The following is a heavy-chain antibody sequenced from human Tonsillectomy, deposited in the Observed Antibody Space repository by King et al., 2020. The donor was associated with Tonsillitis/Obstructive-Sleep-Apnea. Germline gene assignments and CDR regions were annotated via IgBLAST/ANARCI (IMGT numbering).Heavy chain of an antibody. CDR1: GFTFDDYA. V-gene: IGHV3-9*01. J-gene: IGHJ4*02. CDR2: ISWNSGSI. CDR3: AKGPYGDYPHFDY. D-gene: IGHD4-17*01. Sequence: VQLVESGGGLVQPGRSLRLSCAASGFTFDDYAMHWVRQAPGKGLEWVSGISWNSGSIGYADSVKGRFTISGDNAKNSLYLQMNSLRAEDTALYYCAKGPYGDYPHFDYWGQGTLVTVSS.